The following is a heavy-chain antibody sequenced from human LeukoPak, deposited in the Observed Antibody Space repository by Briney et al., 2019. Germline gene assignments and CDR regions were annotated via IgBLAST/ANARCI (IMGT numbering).Heavy chain of an antibody. V-gene: IGHV1-2*02. Sequence: ASVKVSCKASGYTFTGYYMHWVRQAPGQGREWMGWINPNSGGTNYAQKFQGRVTMTRDTSITTAYMELTRLRSDDTAVYYCARGVPGTYYYYYMDDWGKGTTVTVSS. CDR1: GYTFTGYY. D-gene: IGHD2-2*01. CDR3: ARGVPGTYYYYYMDD. J-gene: IGHJ6*03. CDR2: INPNSGGT.